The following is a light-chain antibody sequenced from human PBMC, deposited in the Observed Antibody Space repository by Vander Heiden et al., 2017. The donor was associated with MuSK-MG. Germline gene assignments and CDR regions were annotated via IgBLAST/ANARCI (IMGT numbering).Light chain of an antibody. CDR1: SSNIGSNY. CDR3: ATFDDSLSAVV. J-gene: IGLJ2*01. V-gene: IGLV1-47*02. Sequence: QSVLTQPPSASGTPGQRVTISCSGSSSNIGSNYAYCYQQFPGPAPKLLIYSNNHRPSGVPDRFSGSKSGTSASLAISGLRSEDEADYYCATFDDSLSAVVFGGGTKLTVL. CDR2: SNN.